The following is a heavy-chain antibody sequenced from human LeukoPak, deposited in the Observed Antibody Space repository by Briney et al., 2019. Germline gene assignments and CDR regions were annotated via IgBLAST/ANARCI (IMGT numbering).Heavy chain of an antibody. J-gene: IGHJ4*02. CDR2: IYYSGST. V-gene: IGHV4-39*01. Sequence: SETLSLTCTVSGGSISSSSYYWGWIRQPPGKGLEWIGSIYYSGSTYYNPSLKSRVTISVDTSKNQLSLKLSSVTAADTAVYYCARPDYYAHSIDYWGQGTLVTVSS. CDR3: ARPDYYAHSIDY. CDR1: GGSISSSSYY. D-gene: IGHD3-10*01.